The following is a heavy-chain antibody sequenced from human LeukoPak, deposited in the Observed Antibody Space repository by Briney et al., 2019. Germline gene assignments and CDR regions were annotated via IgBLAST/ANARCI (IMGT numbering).Heavy chain of an antibody. J-gene: IGHJ4*02. CDR1: GFSFSSYS. Sequence: GGSLRLSCAASGFSFSSYSINWVRQAPGKGLEWVSSISSSSDYIYYADSLKGRFTVSRDNAKNSLYLQMNSLRAEDTAVYYCARGSGSGSYYPRFDYWGRGTLVTVSS. CDR2: ISSSSDYI. V-gene: IGHV3-21*01. CDR3: ARGSGSGSYYPRFDY. D-gene: IGHD3-10*01.